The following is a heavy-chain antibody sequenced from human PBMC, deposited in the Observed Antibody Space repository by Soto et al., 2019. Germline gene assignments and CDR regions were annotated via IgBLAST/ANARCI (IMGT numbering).Heavy chain of an antibody. CDR2: IKQDGSEK. CDR3: ARDFRYSYGYHGMDV. CDR1: GFTFSSYW. D-gene: IGHD5-18*01. V-gene: IGHV3-7*01. J-gene: IGHJ6*02. Sequence: GGSLRLSCAASGFTFSSYWMSWVRQAPGKGLEWVANIKQDGSEKYYVDSVKGRFTISRDNAKNSLYLQMNSLRAEDTAVYYCARDFRYSYGYHGMDVWGQGTTVTVSS.